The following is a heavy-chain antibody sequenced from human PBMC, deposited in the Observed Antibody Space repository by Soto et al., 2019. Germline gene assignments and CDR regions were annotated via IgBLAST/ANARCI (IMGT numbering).Heavy chain of an antibody. D-gene: IGHD3-9*01. V-gene: IGHV4-34*01. CDR1: GGSFSGYY. CDR3: ARESHDILTGPPWVWYCDL. J-gene: IGHJ2*01. Sequence: QVQLQQWGAGPLRPLETLSLTCGVSGGSFSGYYWAWIRQSPGKGLEWIGEINDRGSINYNPSLKSRVSISVDTSKNHYSLNLRSVTAADTAVYYCARESHDILTGPPWVWYCDLWGSGTLVTVSS. CDR2: INDRGSI.